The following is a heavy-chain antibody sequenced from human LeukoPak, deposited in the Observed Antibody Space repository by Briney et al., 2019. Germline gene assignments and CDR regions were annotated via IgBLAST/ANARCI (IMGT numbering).Heavy chain of an antibody. J-gene: IGHJ4*02. CDR1: GITFNGYA. D-gene: IGHD6-19*01. CDR3: AKDLEQWLAPGDFDY. Sequence: GGSLRLSCAASGITFNGYAMSWVRQAPGKGLEWVSAISGSGGSTYYADSVKGRFTISRDNSKNTLYLQMNSLRAEDTAVYYCAKDLEQWLAPGDFDYWGQGTLVTVSS. CDR2: ISGSGGST. V-gene: IGHV3-23*01.